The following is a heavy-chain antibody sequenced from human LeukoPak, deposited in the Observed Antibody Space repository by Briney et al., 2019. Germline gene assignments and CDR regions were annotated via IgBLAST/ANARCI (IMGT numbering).Heavy chain of an antibody. Sequence: ASVKVSCKASGYTFTSYGISWVRQAPGQGLEWMGWTSAYNGNTNYAQKLQGRVTMTTDTSTSTAYMELRSLRSDDTAVYYCARDGGQYYDILTGYYRPQRIWDYWGQGTLVTVSS. CDR2: TSAYNGNT. J-gene: IGHJ4*02. V-gene: IGHV1-18*01. CDR1: GYTFTSYG. CDR3: ARDGGQYYDILTGYYRPQRIWDY. D-gene: IGHD3-9*01.